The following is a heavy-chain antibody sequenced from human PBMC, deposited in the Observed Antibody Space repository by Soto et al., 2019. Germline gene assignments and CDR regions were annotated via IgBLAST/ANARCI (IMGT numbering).Heavy chain of an antibody. CDR3: AKDFRWLDVVY. D-gene: IGHD6-19*01. V-gene: IGHV3-23*01. J-gene: IGHJ4*02. CDR1: GFTFSSYA. Sequence: GGSLRLSCAASGFTFSSYAMSWVRQAPGKGLEWVSAISGSGGSTYYADSVKGRFTIPRDNSKNTLYLQMNSLRAEDTAVYYCAKDFRWLDVVYWGQGTLVTVSS. CDR2: ISGSGGST.